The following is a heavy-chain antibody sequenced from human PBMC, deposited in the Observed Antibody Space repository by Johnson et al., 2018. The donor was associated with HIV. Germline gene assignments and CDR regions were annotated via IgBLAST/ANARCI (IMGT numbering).Heavy chain of an antibody. CDR2: IRYDGSNK. V-gene: IGHV3-30*02. D-gene: IGHD6-13*01. CDR1: GFTFSSYG. Sequence: QVQLVESGGGVVQPGRSLRLSCAASGFTFSSYGMHWVRQAPGKGLEWVAFIRYDGSNKYYADSVKGRFTISRDNSKTTLYLQMNSLRAEDTAVYYCTKCIWGSSLIDAFDIWGQGTMVTVSS. CDR3: TKCIWGSSLIDAFDI. J-gene: IGHJ3*02.